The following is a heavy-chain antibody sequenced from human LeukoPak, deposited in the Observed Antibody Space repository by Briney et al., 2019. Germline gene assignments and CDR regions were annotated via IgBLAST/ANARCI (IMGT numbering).Heavy chain of an antibody. CDR2: IWYDGSNK. Sequence: GGSLRLSCAASGFTFSSYGMHWVRQAPGKGLEWVAVIWYDGSNKYYADSVKGRFTISRDNSKNTLYLQMNSLRAEDTAVYYWARGFGGWSFDYWGQGPLVTVS. J-gene: IGHJ4*02. CDR3: ARGFGGWSFDY. V-gene: IGHV3-33*01. CDR1: GFTFSSYG. D-gene: IGHD6-19*01.